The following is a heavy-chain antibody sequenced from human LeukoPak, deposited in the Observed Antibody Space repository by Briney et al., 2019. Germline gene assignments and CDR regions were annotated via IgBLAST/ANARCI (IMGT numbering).Heavy chain of an antibody. CDR3: AKDQNTGYANNWFDP. Sequence: ASVKVSCKASGYSFTGYYIHWVRQAPGQGLEWMGWINPNNGGTNFAQKFQGRVTMTRDTSFSTAYMELSRLRSDDTAIYYCAKDQNTGYANNWFDPWGQGTLVTVSS. CDR1: GYSFTGYY. D-gene: IGHD5-12*01. CDR2: INPNNGGT. J-gene: IGHJ5*02. V-gene: IGHV1-2*02.